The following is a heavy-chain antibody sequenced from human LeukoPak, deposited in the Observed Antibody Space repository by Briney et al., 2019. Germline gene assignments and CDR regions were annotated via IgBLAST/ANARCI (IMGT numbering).Heavy chain of an antibody. J-gene: IGHJ4*02. V-gene: IGHV4-34*01. D-gene: IGHD6-19*01. Sequence: SETLSLTCAVYGGSFSGYYWSWIRQPPGKGLEWIGEINHSGSTNYNPSLKSRVTISVDTSKNQFSLKLSSVTAADTAVYYCARGRGIAVAGNDYWGRGTLVTVSS. CDR1: GGSFSGYY. CDR3: ARGRGIAVAGNDY. CDR2: INHSGST.